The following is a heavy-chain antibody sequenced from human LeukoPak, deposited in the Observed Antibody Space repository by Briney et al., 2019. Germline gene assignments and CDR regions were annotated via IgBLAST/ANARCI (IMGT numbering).Heavy chain of an antibody. V-gene: IGHV1-69*13. D-gene: IGHD2-21*01. CDR3: ARAGYCGGDCYSDY. CDR2: IIPIFGTA. CDR1: GGTFSSYA. Sequence: SAKVSCKASGGTFSSYAISWVRQAPGQGLEWMGGIIPIFGTANYAQKFQGRVTITADESTSTAYMELSSLRSEDTAVYYCARAGYCGGDCYSDYCGQGTLVTVSS. J-gene: IGHJ4*02.